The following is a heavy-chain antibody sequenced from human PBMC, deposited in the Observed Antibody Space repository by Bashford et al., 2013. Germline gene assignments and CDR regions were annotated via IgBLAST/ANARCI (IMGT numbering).Heavy chain of an antibody. CDR1: GGTFSSYA. CDR2: IIPIFGTA. CDR3: ARDPDPGRVCYMRCENYYYGMDV. V-gene: IGHV1-69*06. J-gene: IGHJ6*02. Sequence: SVKVSCKASGGTFSSYAISWVRQAPGQGLEWMGGIIPIFGTANYAQKFQGRVTITADKSTSTAYMELSSLRSEDTAVYYCARDPDPGRVCYMRCENYYYGMDVWGQGTTVTVSS. D-gene: IGHD2-8*01.